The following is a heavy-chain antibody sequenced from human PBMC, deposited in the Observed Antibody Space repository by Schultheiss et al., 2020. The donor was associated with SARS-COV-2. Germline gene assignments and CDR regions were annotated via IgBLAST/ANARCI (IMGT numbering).Heavy chain of an antibody. V-gene: IGHV3-7*01. CDR1: GFTFSNAW. J-gene: IGHJ3*02. CDR3: ARDSTTDDDAFDI. D-gene: IGHD4-17*01. Sequence: GESLKISCAASGFTFSNAWMSWVRQAPGKGLEWVANIKQDGSEKYYVDSVKGRFTISRDNAKNSLYLQMNSLRAEDTAVYYCARDSTTDDDAFDIWGQGTMVTVSS. CDR2: IKQDGSEK.